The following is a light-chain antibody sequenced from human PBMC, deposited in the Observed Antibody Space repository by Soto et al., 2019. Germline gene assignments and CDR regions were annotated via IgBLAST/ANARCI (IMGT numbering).Light chain of an antibody. Sequence: QPVLTQPPSVSAAPGQTVTISCSGSSSNIGSNYVSWYQQLPGTAPKLLIYENNKRPSGIPDRFSGSKSGTSATLGITGLQTGDEADYYCGTWDSSLSAWVFGGGTKLTVL. V-gene: IGLV1-51*02. CDR2: ENN. J-gene: IGLJ3*02. CDR1: SSNIGSNY. CDR3: GTWDSSLSAWV.